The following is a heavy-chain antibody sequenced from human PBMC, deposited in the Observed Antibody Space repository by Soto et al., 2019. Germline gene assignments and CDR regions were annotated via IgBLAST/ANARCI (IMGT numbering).Heavy chain of an antibody. CDR2: ISGSGGST. V-gene: IGHV3-23*01. Sequence: EVQLLESGGGLVQPGGSLRLSCAASGFTFSSYAMSWVRQAPGKGLEWVSAISGSGGSTYYADSVKGRFTISRDNSKNTLYRQMNSVRAEDKAVYYCGKDFRGCFDHWGQGTLVTVSS. CDR1: GFTFSSYA. CDR3: GKDFRGCFDH. J-gene: IGHJ5*02.